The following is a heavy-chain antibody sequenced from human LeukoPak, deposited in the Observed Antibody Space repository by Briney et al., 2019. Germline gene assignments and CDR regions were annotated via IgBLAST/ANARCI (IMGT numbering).Heavy chain of an antibody. J-gene: IGHJ3*02. V-gene: IGHV3-53*01. D-gene: IGHD6-13*01. Sequence: GGSLRLSCAASGFTVSSNYMSWVRKAPGKGLEWVSVIYSGGSTYYADSVKGRFTISRDNSKNTLYLQMNSLRAEDTAVYYCAREGSSWSAGAFDIWGQGTMVTVSS. CDR2: IYSGGST. CDR1: GFTVSSNY. CDR3: AREGSSWSAGAFDI.